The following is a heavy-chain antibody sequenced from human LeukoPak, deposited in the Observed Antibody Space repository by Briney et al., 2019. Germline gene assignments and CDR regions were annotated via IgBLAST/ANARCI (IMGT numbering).Heavy chain of an antibody. D-gene: IGHD7-27*01. CDR2: IYYSGST. J-gene: IGHJ3*02. Sequence: SETLSLTCTVSGGSISSYYWSWIRQPPGKGLEWIGYIYYSGSTNYNPSLKSRVTISVDTSKNQFSLRLSSLTAADTAVYYCARDRLSLGAFDIWGQGTMVTVSS. V-gene: IGHV4-59*12. CDR3: ARDRLSLGAFDI. CDR1: GGSISSYY.